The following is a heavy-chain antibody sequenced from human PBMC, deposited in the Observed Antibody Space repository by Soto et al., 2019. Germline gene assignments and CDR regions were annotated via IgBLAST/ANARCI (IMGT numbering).Heavy chain of an antibody. CDR3: VITMVRGVSRAPHYYYGMDV. V-gene: IGHV3-11*04. CDR2: ISSGGYTI. J-gene: IGHJ6*02. D-gene: IGHD3-10*01. Sequence: QVQLVESGGGLVKPGGSLRLSCAASGFTFSDYYMSWIRQAPGKGLEWVSYISSGGYTIFYADSVKGRFTISRDNAKNSLYLQMNSMRADDTAVYYCVITMVRGVSRAPHYYYGMDVWGQGNTVTVSS. CDR1: GFTFSDYY.